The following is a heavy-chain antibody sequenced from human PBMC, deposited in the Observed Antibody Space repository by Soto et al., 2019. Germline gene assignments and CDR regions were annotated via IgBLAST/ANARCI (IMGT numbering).Heavy chain of an antibody. CDR2: IIPMLAAP. D-gene: IGHD2-21*01. CDR3: ARVGPPTPSVIWFFDL. V-gene: IGHV1-69*01. Sequence: QGQLVQSGAEVKKPGSSVKVSCKASGGSFRTYAINWVRQAPGQGLEWMGGIIPMLAAPTYAQKFQGRLTITADETTTTVYMELSSLSSVDTAVYYCARVGPPTPSVIWFFDLWGRGTLVTVSS. J-gene: IGHJ2*01. CDR1: GGSFRTYA.